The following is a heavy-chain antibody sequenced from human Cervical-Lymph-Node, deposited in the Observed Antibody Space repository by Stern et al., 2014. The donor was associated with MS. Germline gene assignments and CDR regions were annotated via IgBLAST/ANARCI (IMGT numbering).Heavy chain of an antibody. CDR1: GFTFSSYA. V-gene: IGHV3-30-3*01. CDR3: ARVPPIAAHLYHYYAMDV. CDR2: ISFDGLNK. J-gene: IGHJ6*02. D-gene: IGHD6-6*01. Sequence: QVQLVQSGGGVVQPGRSLRLSCAASGFTFSSYALHWVRQAPGRGLEWVAGISFDGLNKYYADSVRGRFTISRDNSKNTLYLQMSSLRAEDTAAYFCARVPPIAAHLYHYYAMDVWGQGTTVTVSS.